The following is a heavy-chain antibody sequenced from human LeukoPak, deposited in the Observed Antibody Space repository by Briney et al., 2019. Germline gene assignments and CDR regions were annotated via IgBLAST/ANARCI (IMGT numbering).Heavy chain of an antibody. CDR2: ISAYNGNT. CDR3: ARDQGATTGYGY. D-gene: IGHD1-26*01. Sequence: GASVKVSCKASGYTFTGYYMHWVRQAPGQGLEWMGWISAYNGNTNYAQELQGRVTMTTDTSTSTAYMELRSLRSDDTAVYYCARDQGATTGYGYWGQGTLVTVSS. J-gene: IGHJ4*02. CDR1: GYTFTGYY. V-gene: IGHV1-18*04.